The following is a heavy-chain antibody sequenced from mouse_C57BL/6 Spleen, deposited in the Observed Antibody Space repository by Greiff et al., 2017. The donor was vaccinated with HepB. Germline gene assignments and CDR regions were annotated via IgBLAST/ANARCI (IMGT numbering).Heavy chain of an antibody. Sequence: VQLQESGPELVKPGASVKISCKASGYAFSSSWMNWVKQRPGKGLEWIGRIYPGDGDTNYNGKFKGKATLTADKSSSTAYMQLSSLTSEDSAVYFCAPYYDYDRGLFAYWGQGTLVTVSA. CDR3: APYYDYDRGLFAY. D-gene: IGHD2-4*01. CDR1: GYAFSSSW. CDR2: IYPGDGDT. V-gene: IGHV1-82*01. J-gene: IGHJ3*01.